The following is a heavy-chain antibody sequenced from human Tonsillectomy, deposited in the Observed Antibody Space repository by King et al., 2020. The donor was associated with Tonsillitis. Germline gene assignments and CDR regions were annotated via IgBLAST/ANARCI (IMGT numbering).Heavy chain of an antibody. CDR3: AKTYRPVGAANTPYYFDS. V-gene: IGHV3-23*04. CDR2: MSGNGVRT. Sequence: VQLVESGGGLVQPGGSLRLSCAASGFTFSNYAMTWVRQAPGKGLEWVSDMSGNGVRTLYADSVKGRFTISRDYSKNTLYLQMNSQRAEDTAVYYCAKTYRPVGAANTPYYFDSWGQGTLVTVSS. J-gene: IGHJ4*02. D-gene: IGHD1-26*01. CDR1: GFTFSNYA.